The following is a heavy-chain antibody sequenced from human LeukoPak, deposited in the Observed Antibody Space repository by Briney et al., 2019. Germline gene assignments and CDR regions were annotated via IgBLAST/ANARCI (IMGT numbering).Heavy chain of an antibody. CDR1: GFSFGTYP. CDR2: ISVSVSDT. CDR3: AKVPPSGDY. Sequence: GGSLRLSCAASGFSFGTYPMTWVRQAPGKGLEWVSGISVSVSDTYYADSVKGRFTISRDNSKNTLYLQMNSLRAEDTAVYYCAKVPPSGDYWGQGTLVTVSS. D-gene: IGHD6-6*01. J-gene: IGHJ4*02. V-gene: IGHV3-23*01.